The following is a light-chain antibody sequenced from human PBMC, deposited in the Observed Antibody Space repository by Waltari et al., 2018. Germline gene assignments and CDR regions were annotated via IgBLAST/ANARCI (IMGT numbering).Light chain of an antibody. CDR3: QQSYSTPRYT. J-gene: IGKJ2*01. CDR2: AAS. CDR1: ENIDNY. V-gene: IGKV1-39*01. Sequence: DIQMTQSPSSLSASVGDRVTITCRASENIDNYLNWYQQRPGKAPKLLIYAASSLQSGVPSRFRGSRSGTDFTLTISSLQPEDFATYYCQQSYSTPRYTFGQGTNLEIK.